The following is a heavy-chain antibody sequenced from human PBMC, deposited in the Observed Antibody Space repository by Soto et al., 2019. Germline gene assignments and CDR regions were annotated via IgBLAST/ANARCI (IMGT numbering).Heavy chain of an antibody. J-gene: IGHJ2*01. D-gene: IGHD3-16*01. V-gene: IGHV3-23*01. CDR2: ISGIGDST. CDR1: GFTFSSYA. CDR3: AKRFGGWWYFDL. Sequence: EVQLLESGGGLVQPGGSLRLSCAASGFTFSSYAMSWVRQAPGKGLEWVSAISGIGDSTYYADSVKGRFTISRDNSKNTLYLQRNSLRAEGTAVYYCAKRFGGWWYFDLWGRGTLVTVSS.